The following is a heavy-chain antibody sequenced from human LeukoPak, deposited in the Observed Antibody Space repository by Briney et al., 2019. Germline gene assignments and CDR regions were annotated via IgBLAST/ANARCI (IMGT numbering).Heavy chain of an antibody. CDR1: GFTFSSYG. CDR3: AKDRVFDY. V-gene: IGHV3-30*18. Sequence: PGGSLRLSCAASGFTFSSYGMHRVRQAPGKGLEWVAVISYDGSNKYYADSVKGRFTISRDNSKNTLYLQMNSLRAEDTAVYYCAKDRVFDYWGQGTLVTVSS. J-gene: IGHJ4*02. CDR2: ISYDGSNK.